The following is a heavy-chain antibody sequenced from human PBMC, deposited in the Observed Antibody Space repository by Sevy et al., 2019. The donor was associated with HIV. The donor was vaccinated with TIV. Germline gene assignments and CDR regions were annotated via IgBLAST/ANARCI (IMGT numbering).Heavy chain of an antibody. CDR1: GGSISSGGYY. Sequence: SETLSLTCTVSGGSISSGGYYWSWTRQHPGKGLEWIGYIYYSGSTYYNPSLKSRVTISVDTSKNQFSLKLSSVTAADTAVYYCARGPDGAFDIWGQGTMVTVSS. J-gene: IGHJ3*02. CDR3: ARGPDGAFDI. CDR2: IYYSGST. V-gene: IGHV4-31*03.